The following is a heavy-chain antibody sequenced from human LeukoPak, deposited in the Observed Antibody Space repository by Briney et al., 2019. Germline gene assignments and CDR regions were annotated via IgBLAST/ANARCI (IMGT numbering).Heavy chain of an antibody. CDR3: ARGVGKKGRSCSGGSCYPVPDAFDI. CDR2: INPNSGGT. Sequence: ASVKVSCKASGYTFTGYYMHWVRQAPGQGREWMGWINPNSGGTNYAQKFQGWVTMTRDTSISTAYMELSRLRSDDTAVYYCARGVGKKGRSCSGGSCYPVPDAFDIWGQGTMVTVSS. D-gene: IGHD2-15*01. CDR1: GYTFTGYY. V-gene: IGHV1-2*04. J-gene: IGHJ3*02.